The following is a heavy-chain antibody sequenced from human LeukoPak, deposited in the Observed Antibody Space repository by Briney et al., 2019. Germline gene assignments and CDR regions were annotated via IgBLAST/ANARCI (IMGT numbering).Heavy chain of an antibody. J-gene: IGHJ5*02. CDR3: ARRTYYYGSGSYVSRFDP. D-gene: IGHD3-10*01. CDR2: INHSGST. CDR1: GGSFSGYY. V-gene: IGHV4-34*01. Sequence: LETLSLTCAVYGGSFSGYYWSWIRQPPGRGLEWIGEINHSGSTNYNPSLKSRVTMSVDTSKNQFSLKLSSVTAADTAVYYCARRTYYYGSGSYVSRFDPWGQGTLVTVSS.